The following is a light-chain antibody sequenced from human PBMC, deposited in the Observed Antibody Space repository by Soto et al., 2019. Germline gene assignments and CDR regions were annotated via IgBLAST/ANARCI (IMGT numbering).Light chain of an antibody. CDR3: QQYYSYPRP. J-gene: IGKJ1*01. CDR2: AAS. CDR1: QGISSY. Sequence: AIRMTQSPSSLSASTGDRVTISCRASQGISSYLAWYQKKPGKAPKLLIYAASTLQSGVPSRFSGSGSGTEFTLPITCLQYEDFATYYCQQYYSYPRPFGQGTKVEIK. V-gene: IGKV1-8*01.